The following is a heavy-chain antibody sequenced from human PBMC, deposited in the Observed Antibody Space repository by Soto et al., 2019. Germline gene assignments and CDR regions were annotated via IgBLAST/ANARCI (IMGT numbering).Heavy chain of an antibody. V-gene: IGHV3-21*01. CDR3: ARNRNPSSKTHGMDV. CDR1: GLSFSTHS. Sequence: EVQLVESGGGLVEPGGSLRLSCAPSGLSFSTHSMNWVRQAPGEGLEWVSSISSDSYYIYYADSVKGRFTISRDNAKNSMYLQMNSLRVEDTAVYYCARNRNPSSKTHGMDVWGQGTTVTVSS. J-gene: IGHJ6*02. CDR2: ISSDSYYI.